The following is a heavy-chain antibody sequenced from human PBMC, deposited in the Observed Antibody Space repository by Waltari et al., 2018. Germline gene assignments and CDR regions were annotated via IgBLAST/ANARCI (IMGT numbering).Heavy chain of an antibody. Sequence: QVQLQESGPGLVKPSETLSLTCTVSGGSISSYYWSWIRQPAGKGLEGIGRIYTSGSTNYNPSLKSRVTMSVDTSKNQFSLKLSSVTAADTAVYYCARGSSHGYAIRFLEGRGHGFDPWGQGTLVTVSS. V-gene: IGHV4-4*07. CDR1: GGSISSYY. CDR2: IYTSGST. D-gene: IGHD3-3*01. CDR3: ARGSSHGYAIRFLEGRGHGFDP. J-gene: IGHJ5*02.